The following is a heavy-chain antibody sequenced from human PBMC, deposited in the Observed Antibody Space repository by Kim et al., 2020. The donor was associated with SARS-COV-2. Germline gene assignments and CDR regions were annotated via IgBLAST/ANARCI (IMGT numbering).Heavy chain of an antibody. J-gene: IGHJ3*02. Sequence: SETLSLTCTVSGGSISSYYWSWIRQPPGKGLEWIGYIYYSGSTNYNPSLKSRVTISVDTSKNQFSLKLSSVTAADTAVYYCARDGGLSHHDDAFDIWGQGTMVTVSS. V-gene: IGHV4-59*13. CDR3: ARDGGLSHHDDAFDI. CDR1: GGSISSYY. D-gene: IGHD3-16*02. CDR2: IYYSGST.